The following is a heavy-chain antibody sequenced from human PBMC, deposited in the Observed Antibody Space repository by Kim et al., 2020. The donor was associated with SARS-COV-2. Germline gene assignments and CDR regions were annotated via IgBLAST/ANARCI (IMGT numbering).Heavy chain of an antibody. CDR3: ARGRGRGLVINYYFDY. J-gene: IGHJ4*02. CDR1: GYTFTGYY. D-gene: IGHD3-9*01. CDR2: INPNSGGT. Sequence: ASVKVSCKASGYTFTGYYMHWVRQAPGQGLEWMGWINPNSGGTNYAQKFQGRVTMTRDTSISTAYMELSRLRSDDTAVYYCARGRGRGLVINYYFDYWGQGTLVTVSS. V-gene: IGHV1-2*02.